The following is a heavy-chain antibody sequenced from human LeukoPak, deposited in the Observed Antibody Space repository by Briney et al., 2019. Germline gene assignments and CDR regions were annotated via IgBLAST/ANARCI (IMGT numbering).Heavy chain of an antibody. V-gene: IGHV4-39*01. D-gene: IGHD3-3*01. CDR1: GGSISSSSYY. J-gene: IGHJ3*02. Sequence: SETLSLTCTVSGGSISSSSYYWGWIRQPPGKGLEWIGSIYYSGSTYYNPSLKSRVTISVDTSKNQFSLKLSSVTAADTAVYYCARRITIFGVVIIQDAFDIWGQGTMVTVSS. CDR2: IYYSGST. CDR3: ARRITIFGVVIIQDAFDI.